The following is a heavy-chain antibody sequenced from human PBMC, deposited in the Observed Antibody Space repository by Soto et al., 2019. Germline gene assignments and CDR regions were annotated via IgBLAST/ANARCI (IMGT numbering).Heavy chain of an antibody. CDR1: GYTFTSYG. D-gene: IGHD3-10*01. V-gene: IGHV1-18*01. J-gene: IGHJ4*02. CDR3: ARTTLLWFGEFPYYFDY. Sequence: QVRLVQSGAEVKKPGASVKVSCKASGYTFTSYGISWVRQAPGQGLEWMGWISAYNGNTNYAQKLQGRVTMTTDTTTSTAYMELRSLRSDDTAVYYCARTTLLWFGEFPYYFDYWGQGTLVTVSS. CDR2: ISAYNGNT.